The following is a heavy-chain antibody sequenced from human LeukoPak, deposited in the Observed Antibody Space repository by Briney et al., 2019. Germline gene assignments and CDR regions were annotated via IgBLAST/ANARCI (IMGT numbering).Heavy chain of an antibody. Sequence: PGGSLRLSCAASGFTVSSNYMSWVRQAPGKGLEWVSVIYSGGSTYYADSVKGRFTISRHNSKNTLYLQMNSLRAEDTAVYYCAKDRYCSSTSCYYYYYYGMDVWGQGTTVTVSS. D-gene: IGHD2-2*01. CDR1: GFTVSSNY. CDR2: IYSGGST. V-gene: IGHV3-53*01. J-gene: IGHJ6*02. CDR3: AKDRYCSSTSCYYYYYYGMDV.